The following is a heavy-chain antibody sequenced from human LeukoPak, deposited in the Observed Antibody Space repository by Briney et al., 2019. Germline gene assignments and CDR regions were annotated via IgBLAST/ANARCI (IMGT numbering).Heavy chain of an antibody. V-gene: IGHV4-39*07. CDR3: ARDSRYDSSGHAP. D-gene: IGHD3-22*01. Sequence: SETLSLTCTVSGGSIISDSYYWAWIRQPPGKGLEWIGSAYYNGETYYNPSLKSRVTISVDTSKSQFSLKLSSVTAADTAIYFCARDSRYDSSGHAPWGQGSLVTVSS. J-gene: IGHJ5*02. CDR1: GGSIISDSYY. CDR2: AYYNGET.